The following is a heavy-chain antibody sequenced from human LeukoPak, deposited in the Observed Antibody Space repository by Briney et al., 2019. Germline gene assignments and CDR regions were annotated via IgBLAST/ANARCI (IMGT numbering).Heavy chain of an antibody. V-gene: IGHV4-59*11. CDR2: IYYSGST. J-gene: IGHJ5*02. D-gene: IGHD2-8*01. CDR1: CGSISSHY. CDR3: ARRRDCTNGVCAHVRGLDL. Sequence: PSETLSLTCTVSCGSISSHYWSWIRQPPGKGLQWIGYIYYSGSTTYNPSIKSRVSISVDTSKNQFSLKQSSVTAADTAVYYCARRRDCTNGVCAHVRGLDLWGKGHLVTVSS.